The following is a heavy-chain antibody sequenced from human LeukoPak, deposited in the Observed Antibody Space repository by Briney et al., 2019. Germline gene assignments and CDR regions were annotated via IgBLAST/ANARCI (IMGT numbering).Heavy chain of an antibody. CDR2: INHSGST. CDR3: ARCVVSCYDSAGRHFDY. Sequence: SETLSLTCAVYGGSFSGYYWSWIRQPPGKGLEGIGEINHSGSTNYTPSLKSRDTISVDTSKNPCSLKLSSVTAADTAVYYCARCVVSCYDSAGRHFDYWGQGTLVTVSS. CDR1: GGSFSGYY. D-gene: IGHD5-12*01. V-gene: IGHV4-34*01. J-gene: IGHJ4*02.